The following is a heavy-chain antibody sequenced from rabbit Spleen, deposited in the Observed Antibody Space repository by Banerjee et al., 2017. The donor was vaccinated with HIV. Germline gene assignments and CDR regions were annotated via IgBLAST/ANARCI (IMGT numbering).Heavy chain of an antibody. Sequence: QEQLVESGGGLVQPEGSLTLTCTASGFSFSSSYYMCWVRQAPEKGPEWIACIYADSSGSTAYASWAKGRFTISKTSSTTVTLEMTSLTAADTATYFCARGSGDVGWGYLIWGPGTLVTVS. CDR3: ARGSGDVGWGYLI. CDR2: IYADSSGST. CDR1: GFSFSSSYY. V-gene: IGHV1S45*01. D-gene: IGHD2-1*01. J-gene: IGHJ2*01.